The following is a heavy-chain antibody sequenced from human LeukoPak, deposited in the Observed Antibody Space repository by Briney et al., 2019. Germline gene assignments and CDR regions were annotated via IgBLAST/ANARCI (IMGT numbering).Heavy chain of an antibody. Sequence: PSETLSLTCTVSVDSISGYYWSWIRQPPGKGLEWIGYMYYSGNTNYNPSLKSRLTTSLDTSKNQFSLKLSSVTAADTAVYYCARGKYYFDYWGQGTLVTVSS. V-gene: IGHV4-59*01. CDR1: VDSISGYY. J-gene: IGHJ4*02. CDR2: MYYSGNT. CDR3: ARGKYYFDY.